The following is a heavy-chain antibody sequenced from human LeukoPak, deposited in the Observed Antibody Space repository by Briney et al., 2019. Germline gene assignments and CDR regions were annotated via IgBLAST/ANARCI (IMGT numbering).Heavy chain of an antibody. D-gene: IGHD2-21*02. Sequence: ASVKASCKASGYTFTGYYMHWVRQAPGQGLEWMGWINPNSGGTNYAQKFQGWVTMIRDTSISTAYMELSRLRSDDTAVYYCAREGRAYCGGDCYNFDYWGQGTLVTVSS. J-gene: IGHJ4*02. CDR3: AREGRAYCGGDCYNFDY. CDR2: INPNSGGT. CDR1: GYTFTGYY. V-gene: IGHV1-2*04.